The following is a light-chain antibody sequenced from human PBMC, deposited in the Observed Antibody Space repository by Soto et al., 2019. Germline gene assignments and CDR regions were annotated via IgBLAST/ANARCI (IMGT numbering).Light chain of an antibody. Sequence: EIVLTQSPGTLSLSPGERATLSCRASQSVSSSYLAWYQQKPGQAPRLLIYGASSRATGTPDRFSGSGSGTDFTLTISRLEPEDFAVYYCQQRSNWPFTFGPGPKVDIK. J-gene: IGKJ3*01. CDR2: GAS. V-gene: IGKV3D-20*02. CDR1: QSVSSSY. CDR3: QQRSNWPFT.